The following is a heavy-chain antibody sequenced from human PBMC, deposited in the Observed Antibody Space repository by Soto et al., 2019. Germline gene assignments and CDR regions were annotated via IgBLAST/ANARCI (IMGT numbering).Heavy chain of an antibody. D-gene: IGHD3-16*01. J-gene: IGHJ5*02. CDR3: ARAPPVGGGQYWFDP. CDR1: GGSISSYY. CDR2: IYYSGST. V-gene: IGHV4-59*01. Sequence: PSETLSLTCTVSGGSISSYYWSWIRQPPGKGLEWIGYIYYSGSTNYNPSLKSRVTISVDTSKNQFSLKLSSVTAADTAVYYCARAPPVGGGQYWFDPWGQGTLVTVS.